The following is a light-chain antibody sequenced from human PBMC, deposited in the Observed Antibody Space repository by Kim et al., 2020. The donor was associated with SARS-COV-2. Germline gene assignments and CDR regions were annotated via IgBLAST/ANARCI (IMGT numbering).Light chain of an antibody. Sequence: EIVLTQSPGTLSLSPGERATLSCRASESVSNSFLAWYQQKPGQAPRLLIYAVSTRTTGVPGRFSGSGSGTQFTLTISRLEPEDFAVYYCQQYRDPPHTFVQGTKVEIK. CDR2: AVS. CDR1: ESVSNSF. V-gene: IGKV3-20*01. J-gene: IGKJ1*01. CDR3: QQYRDPPHT.